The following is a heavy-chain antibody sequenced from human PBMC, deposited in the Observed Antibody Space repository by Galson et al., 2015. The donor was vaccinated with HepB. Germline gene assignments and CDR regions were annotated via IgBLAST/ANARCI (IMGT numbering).Heavy chain of an antibody. D-gene: IGHD1-1*01. CDR3: VRDTSRVQEQCFNT. Sequence: SLRLSCAASGFTLSDYHMDWVRQAPGKGLEWVGRSRNKRKRNTTEYVASVKGRFIVSRDESKNSMYLQMNTLISDDTSNYYCVRDTSRVQEQCFNTRDQGTLVTVSS. J-gene: IGHJ4*03. CDR2: SRNKRKRNTT. CDR1: GFTLSDYH. V-gene: IGHV3-72*01.